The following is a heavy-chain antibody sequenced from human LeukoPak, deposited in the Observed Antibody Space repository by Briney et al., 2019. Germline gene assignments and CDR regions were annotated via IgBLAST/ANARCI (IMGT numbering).Heavy chain of an antibody. J-gene: IGHJ4*02. D-gene: IGHD3-22*01. CDR1: GFTFSSYE. Sequence: GGSLRLSCAASGFTFSSYEMNWVRQAPGKGLEWVSYISSSGSTIYYADSVKGRFTISRDSAKNSLYLQMNSLRAEDTAVYYCAREMPGYYDSSGYFDYWGREPWSPSPQ. CDR3: AREMPGYYDSSGYFDY. CDR2: ISSSGSTI. V-gene: IGHV3-48*03.